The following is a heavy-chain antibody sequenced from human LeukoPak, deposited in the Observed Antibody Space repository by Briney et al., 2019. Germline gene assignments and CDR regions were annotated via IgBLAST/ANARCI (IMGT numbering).Heavy chain of an antibody. J-gene: IGHJ4*02. CDR2: ISVSGENT. CDR1: GFTFSSYA. CDR3: AKYGSGSYYNGLY. Sequence: GGSLRLSCAASGFTFSSYAMTWVRQAPGKGLQWVSTISVSGENTYSADSVKGRFTISRDISKSTLYLQMNSLRDEDTAVYYCAKYGSGSYYNGLYWGQGTPVTVSS. V-gene: IGHV3-23*01. D-gene: IGHD3-10*01.